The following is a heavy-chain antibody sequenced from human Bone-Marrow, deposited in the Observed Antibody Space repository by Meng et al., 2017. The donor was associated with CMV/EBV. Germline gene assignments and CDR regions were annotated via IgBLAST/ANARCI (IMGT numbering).Heavy chain of an antibody. Sequence: SETLSLTCAISGDSVSSNSAAWNWIRQSPSRGLEWLGRTYYRSKWYNDYAVSVKSRITINPDTSKNQCSLQLNSVTPEDTAVYYCARLITDDSSGYYYFDYWGQGTLVTVSS. CDR2: TYYRSKWYN. V-gene: IGHV6-1*01. CDR1: GDSVSSNSAA. CDR3: ARLITDDSSGYYYFDY. D-gene: IGHD3-22*01. J-gene: IGHJ4*02.